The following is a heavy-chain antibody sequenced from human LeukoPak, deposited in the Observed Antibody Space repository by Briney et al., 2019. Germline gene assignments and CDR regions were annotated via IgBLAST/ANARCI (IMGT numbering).Heavy chain of an antibody. CDR2: IIPIFGTA. J-gene: IGHJ4*02. CDR3: ARVIGRYSYGAPFDY. CDR1: GGTFSSYA. D-gene: IGHD5-18*01. V-gene: IGHV1-69*01. Sequence: GSSVKVSCKASGGTFSSYAISWVRQAPGQGLEWMGGIIPIFGTANYAQKFQGRVTITADESTSTAYMELSSLRSEDTAVYYCARVIGRYSYGAPFDYWGQGTLVTVSS.